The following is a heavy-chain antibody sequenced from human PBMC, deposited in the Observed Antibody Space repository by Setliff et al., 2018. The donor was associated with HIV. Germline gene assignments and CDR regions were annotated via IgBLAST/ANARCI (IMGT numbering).Heavy chain of an antibody. V-gene: IGHV3-49*04. Sequence: GGSLRLSCRASGFKFGDYAMSWVRQAPGTGLEWVGFIRSKAYGETREYAASVKGRFTISRDDSKNIAYLHMKSLKSEDTAMYYCSRVPLRYGWEAYWGQGTLVTVSS. CDR3: SRVPLRYGWEAY. D-gene: IGHD6-19*01. CDR2: IRSKAYGETR. CDR1: GFKFGDYA. J-gene: IGHJ4*02.